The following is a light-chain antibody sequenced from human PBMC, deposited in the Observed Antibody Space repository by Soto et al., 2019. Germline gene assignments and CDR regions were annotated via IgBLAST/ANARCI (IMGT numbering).Light chain of an antibody. V-gene: IGKV4-1*01. CDR2: CAS. CDR1: QSVLYSSNNKNY. CDR3: QQYYSTPRS. Sequence: DIVMTQSPDSLAVSLGERATINCKSSQSVLYSSNNKNYLAWYQQKPGQPPKLLNYCASTRESGVPDRFSGSGSGTDFTLTISSLQAEDVAVYYCQQYYSTPRSFGPGTKVDIK. J-gene: IGKJ3*01.